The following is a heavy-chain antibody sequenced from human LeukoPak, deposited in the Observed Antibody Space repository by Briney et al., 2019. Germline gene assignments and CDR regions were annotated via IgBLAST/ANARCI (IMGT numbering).Heavy chain of an antibody. CDR2: INHSGST. Sequence: SETLSLTCAVYGGSLSGYYWSWIRQPPGKGLEWIGEINHSGSTNYNPSLKSRVTISVDTSKNQFSLKLSSVTAADTAVYYCARLRYYGSGSYPMTGNWFDPWGQGTLVTVSS. D-gene: IGHD3-10*01. CDR1: GGSLSGYY. V-gene: IGHV4-34*01. CDR3: ARLRYYGSGSYPMTGNWFDP. J-gene: IGHJ5*02.